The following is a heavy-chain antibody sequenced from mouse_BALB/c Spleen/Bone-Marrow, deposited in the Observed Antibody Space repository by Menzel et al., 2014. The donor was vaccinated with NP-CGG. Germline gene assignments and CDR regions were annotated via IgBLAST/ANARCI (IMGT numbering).Heavy chain of an antibody. CDR1: GFTFSDYY. V-gene: IGHV5-12*02. CDR3: ARNNYAMDY. CDR2: ISDGGDST. Sequence: EVKVEESGGGLVQPGGSLILSCATSGFTFSDYYMYWVRQTPEKRLEWVAYISDGGDSTYYPDTVKGRFTISRDNAKNTLYLQMSRLMSEDTAIYYCARNNYAMDYWGQGTSVTVSS. J-gene: IGHJ4*01.